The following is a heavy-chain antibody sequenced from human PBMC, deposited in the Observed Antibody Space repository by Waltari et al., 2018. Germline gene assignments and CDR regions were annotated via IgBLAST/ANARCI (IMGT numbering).Heavy chain of an antibody. Sequence: EVQLVESGGGLVQPGRSLRLSCAASGFTFDDYAMHWVRQAPGKGLEWVSGISWNSGSIGYADSVKGRFTISRDNAKNSLYLQMNSRRAEDTALYYCAKARYGSGSSPFDPWGQGTLVTFSS. CDR3: AKARYGSGSSPFDP. V-gene: IGHV3-9*01. J-gene: IGHJ5*02. CDR1: GFTFDDYA. D-gene: IGHD3-10*01. CDR2: ISWNSGSI.